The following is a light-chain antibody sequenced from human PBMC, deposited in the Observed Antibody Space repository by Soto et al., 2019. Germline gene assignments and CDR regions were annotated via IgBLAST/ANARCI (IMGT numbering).Light chain of an antibody. CDR3: QHRSN. Sequence: EIVLTQSPATLSLFPEERATLSCRASQSVSSYLAWYQQKPGQAPRLLMYAASNRATGIPARFSGSGSGTDFTLTISSLEPEDFAVYYCQHRSNFGGGTKVEIK. J-gene: IGKJ4*01. CDR1: QSVSSY. V-gene: IGKV3-11*01. CDR2: AAS.